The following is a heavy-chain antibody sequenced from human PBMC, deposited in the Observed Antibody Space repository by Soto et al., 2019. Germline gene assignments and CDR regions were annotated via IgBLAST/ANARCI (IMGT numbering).Heavy chain of an antibody. Sequence: EVQLVESGGGLVQPGRSLRLSCAASGFTFDDYAMHWVRRVPGKGLEWVSSISWNSNMIGYADSVKGRVTISRDNAKNSLYLQMNSLRPEDTALYYCAKGGPDGFCSGGRCYFDYWGQGTLVTVSS. CDR3: AKGGPDGFCSGGRCYFDY. V-gene: IGHV3-9*01. D-gene: IGHD2-15*01. J-gene: IGHJ4*02. CDR1: GFTFDDYA. CDR2: ISWNSNMI.